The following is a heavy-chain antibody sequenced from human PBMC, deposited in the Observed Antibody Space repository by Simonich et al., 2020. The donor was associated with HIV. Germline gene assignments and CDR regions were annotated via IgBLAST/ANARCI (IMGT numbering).Heavy chain of an antibody. V-gene: IGHV4-34*01. CDR2: NNHSEST. CDR1: GGSFSGYY. D-gene: IGHD3-9*01. CDR3: ARGDYYNIFTAYAFDI. J-gene: IGHJ3*02. Sequence: QVQLQQWGAGLLKPSETLSFTCAVYGGSFSGYYWSWIRQPPGKGLERIGENNHSESTNSHPSLKVRCTVSVDPSKNQFSLKLSSVTAADTALYYCARGDYYNIFTAYAFDIWGQGTMVTVSS.